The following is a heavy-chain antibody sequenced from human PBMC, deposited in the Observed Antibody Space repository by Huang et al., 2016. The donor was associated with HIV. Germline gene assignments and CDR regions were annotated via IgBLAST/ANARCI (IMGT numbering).Heavy chain of an antibody. D-gene: IGHD3-3*01. CDR3: ARGHYDFSSGSSTGWYLDL. CDR1: GGFFSHYY. J-gene: IGHJ2*01. Sequence: QVQLEQWGAGLLKPLETLFLTCAVDGGFFSHYYWTWIRQLPAKGLEWIGEIDSEGTTKNRSSLRSRLFISRDTKRNQFYLKFDSMTAADTAIYYGARGHYDFSSGSSTGWYLDLWGRGTLVTVS. V-gene: IGHV4-34*02. CDR2: IDSEGTT.